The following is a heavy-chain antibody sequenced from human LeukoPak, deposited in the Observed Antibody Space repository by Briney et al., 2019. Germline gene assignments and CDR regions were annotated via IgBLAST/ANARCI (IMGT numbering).Heavy chain of an antibody. CDR1: RFTFSDYY. J-gene: IGHJ4*02. CDR2: IYSGGST. V-gene: IGHV3-66*02. CDR3: ASAPFDY. Sequence: GGSLRLSCAASRFTFSDYYMSWVRQAPGKGLEWVSVIYSGGSTYYADSVKGRFTISRDNSKNTLYLQMNSLRAEDTAVYYCASAPFDYWGQGTLVTVSS.